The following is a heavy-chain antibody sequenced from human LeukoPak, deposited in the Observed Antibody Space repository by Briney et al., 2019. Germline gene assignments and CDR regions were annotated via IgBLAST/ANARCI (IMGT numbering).Heavy chain of an antibody. CDR2: ISGSGTIT. Sequence: TGGSLRLSRAASGLTFSSYAMSWVRQAPGKGLEWVSAISGSGTITYYADSVKGRFTISRDNSKNTLYLQINSLRAEDTAVYYCAKGGYDILTGCDHWGQGTLVTVSS. CDR3: AKGGYDILTGCDH. J-gene: IGHJ4*02. CDR1: GLTFSSYA. D-gene: IGHD3-9*01. V-gene: IGHV3-23*01.